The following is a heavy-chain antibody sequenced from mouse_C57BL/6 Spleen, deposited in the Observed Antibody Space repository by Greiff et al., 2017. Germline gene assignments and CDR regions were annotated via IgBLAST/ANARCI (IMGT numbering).Heavy chain of an antibody. D-gene: IGHD1-1*01. CDR3: ARRNYYSYAMDY. V-gene: IGHV1-82*01. Sequence: QVQLKESGPELVKPGASVKISCKASGYAFSSSWMNWVKQRPGKGLEWIGRIYPGDGDTNYNGKFKGKATLTADKSSSTAYMQLSSLTSEDSAVXFCARRNYYSYAMDYWGQGTSVTVSS. CDR2: IYPGDGDT. CDR1: GYAFSSSW. J-gene: IGHJ4*01.